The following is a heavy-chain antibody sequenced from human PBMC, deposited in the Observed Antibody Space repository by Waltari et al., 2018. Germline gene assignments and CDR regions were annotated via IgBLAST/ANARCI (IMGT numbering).Heavy chain of an antibody. Sequence: EVQLVESGGGLVKPGGSLRLSCAASGFTFSSYSMNWVRQAPGKGVEWVLSISSSSSYINNADSVKGRFTSSRDNAKNSLYLQMNSLRAEDTAVYYCAREVGYSSGRDVLDYWGQGTLVTVSS. CDR3: AREVGYSSGRDVLDY. V-gene: IGHV3-21*01. J-gene: IGHJ4*02. D-gene: IGHD6-19*01. CDR1: GFTFSSYS. CDR2: ISSSSSYI.